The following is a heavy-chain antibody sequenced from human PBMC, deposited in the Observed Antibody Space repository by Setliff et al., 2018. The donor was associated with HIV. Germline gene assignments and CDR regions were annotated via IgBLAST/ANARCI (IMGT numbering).Heavy chain of an antibody. V-gene: IGHV3-23*01. CDR2: ISGDGGDT. J-gene: IGHJ4*02. D-gene: IGHD6-13*01. Sequence: QPGGSLRLSCVASGFTFTTYPMSWVRQAPGKGLEWVSVISGDGGDTYHADSVKGRFTLSRDNSKNTVYLQMNSLRPEDTAVYYCARPRLYSNALEYWGQGTLVTVSS. CDR1: GFTFTTYP. CDR3: ARPRLYSNALEY.